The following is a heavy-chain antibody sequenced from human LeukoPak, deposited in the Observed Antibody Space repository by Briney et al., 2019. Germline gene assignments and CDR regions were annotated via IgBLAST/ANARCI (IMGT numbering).Heavy chain of an antibody. V-gene: IGHV4-59*01. CDR3: AREGDGFNDAFDF. CDR1: GGSISTYY. D-gene: IGHD5-24*01. Sequence: SETLSLTCSVSGGSISTYYWNWIRQPPGKGLEWIGYIYYSGITDYNPSLKSRVTISVDTSKNQFSLNLSSVTAADTDIYYCAREGDGFNDAFDFWGPGTVVTVSS. J-gene: IGHJ3*01. CDR2: IYYSGIT.